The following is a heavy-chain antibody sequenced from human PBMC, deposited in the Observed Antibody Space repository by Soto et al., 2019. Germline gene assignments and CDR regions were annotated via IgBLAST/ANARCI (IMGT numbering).Heavy chain of an antibody. D-gene: IGHD1-1*01. Sequence: GGSLRLSCASSGFSFSSYSMNWVRQAPGKGLEWISSIGTGGTNIYLADSVKGRFTISRDDAKNSVYLQMNRLRDDDTAVYYCTTERALYKLLVGYFYYAMDVWGQGTSVTVSS. CDR3: TTERALYKLLVGYFYYAMDV. V-gene: IGHV3-48*02. CDR2: IGTGGTNI. CDR1: GFSFSSYS. J-gene: IGHJ6*02.